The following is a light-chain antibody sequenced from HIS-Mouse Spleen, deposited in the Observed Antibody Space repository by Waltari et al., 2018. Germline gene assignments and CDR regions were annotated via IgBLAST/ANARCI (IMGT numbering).Light chain of an antibody. Sequence: QSALTQPASVSGSPGQSITISSTGTSSDVGGYNYVSCYQQHPGQAPKLMIYEVINRPSGVSNRFSGSKSGNTASLTISGLQAEDEADYYCSSYTSSSFNVVFGGGTKLTVL. CDR3: SSYTSSSFNVV. V-gene: IGLV2-14*03. CDR1: SSDVGGYNY. CDR2: EVI. J-gene: IGLJ2*01.